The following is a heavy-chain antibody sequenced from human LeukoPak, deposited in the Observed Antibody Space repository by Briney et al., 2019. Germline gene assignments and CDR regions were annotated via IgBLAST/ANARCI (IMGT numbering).Heavy chain of an antibody. CDR1: GFTFSTYA. CDR2: ISGSGGST. CDR3: AKPLGVAAAGTGWFDP. J-gene: IGHJ5*02. V-gene: IGHV3-23*01. D-gene: IGHD6-13*01. Sequence: GGSLRLSCAASGFTFSTYAMSWVRQAPGEGLEWVSGISGSGGSTYYADSVKGRFIISRDNSKNTLYLQMNSLRAEDTAVYYCAKPLGVAAAGTGWFDPWGQGTLVTVSS.